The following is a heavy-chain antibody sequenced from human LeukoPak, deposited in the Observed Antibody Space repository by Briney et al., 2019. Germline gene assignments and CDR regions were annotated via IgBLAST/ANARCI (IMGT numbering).Heavy chain of an antibody. Sequence: GGSLRLSCAASGFTFSSYSMNWVRQAPGKGLEWVAVIWYDGSNKYYADSVKGRFTISRDNSKNTLYLQMNSLRAEDTAVYYCAREPASSGWRSDAFDIWGQGTMVTVSS. CDR1: GFTFSSYS. CDR2: IWYDGSNK. D-gene: IGHD6-19*01. V-gene: IGHV3-33*08. CDR3: AREPASSGWRSDAFDI. J-gene: IGHJ3*02.